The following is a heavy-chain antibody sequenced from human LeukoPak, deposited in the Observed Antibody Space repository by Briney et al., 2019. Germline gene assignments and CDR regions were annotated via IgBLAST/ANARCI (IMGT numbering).Heavy chain of an antibody. CDR1: GFTFSSYS. V-gene: IGHV3-21*01. Sequence: GGSLRLSCAASGFTFSSYSMNWVRQAPGKGLEWVSSISSSSSYIYYADSVKGRFTISRDNAKNSLYLQMSSLRAEDTAVYYCARDVYCSSTSCSHHFDYWGQGTLVTVSS. D-gene: IGHD2-2*01. CDR2: ISSSSSYI. CDR3: ARDVYCSSTSCSHHFDY. J-gene: IGHJ4*02.